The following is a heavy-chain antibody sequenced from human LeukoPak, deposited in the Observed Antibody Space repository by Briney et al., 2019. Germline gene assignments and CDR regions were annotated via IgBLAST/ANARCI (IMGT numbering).Heavy chain of an antibody. V-gene: IGHV4-34*01. D-gene: IGHD6-13*01. Sequence: SETLSLTCTVSGVSISSYYWTWIRQPPGKGLEWIGEINHSGSTNYNPSLKSRVTISVDTSKNQFSLKLSSVTAADTAVYYCARGGEAAAGSEGTYFDYWGQGTLVTVSS. J-gene: IGHJ4*02. CDR1: GVSISSYY. CDR2: INHSGST. CDR3: ARGGEAAAGSEGTYFDY.